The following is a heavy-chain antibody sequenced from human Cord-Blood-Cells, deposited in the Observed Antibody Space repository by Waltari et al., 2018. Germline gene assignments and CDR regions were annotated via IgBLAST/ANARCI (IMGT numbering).Heavy chain of an antibody. J-gene: IGHJ3*02. CDR1: GYTFTGYY. Sequence: QVQLVQSGAEVKKPGASVKVSCKASGYTFTGYYMPWVRQAPGKGLEWMGWINPNSGGTNYAQKFQGRVTMTRDTSISTAYMELSRLRSDDTAVYYCARSITIFGVVMSDAFDIWGQGTMVTVSS. CDR2: INPNSGGT. D-gene: IGHD3-3*01. V-gene: IGHV1-2*02. CDR3: ARSITIFGVVMSDAFDI.